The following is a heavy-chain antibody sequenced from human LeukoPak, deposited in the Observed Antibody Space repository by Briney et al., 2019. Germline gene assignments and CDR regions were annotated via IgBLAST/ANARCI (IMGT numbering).Heavy chain of an antibody. CDR1: GGSFSGYY. Sequence: PSETLSLTCAVYGGSFSGYYWSWIRHPPGKGLEWSGEINHSGSTNYNPSLKSRVTLSVDTSKNQFSLKLSSVTAADTAVYYCARGRVVTGKRGTNWFDPWGQGTLVTVSS. CDR2: INHSGST. D-gene: IGHD2-21*02. V-gene: IGHV4-34*01. J-gene: IGHJ5*02. CDR3: ARGRVVTGKRGTNWFDP.